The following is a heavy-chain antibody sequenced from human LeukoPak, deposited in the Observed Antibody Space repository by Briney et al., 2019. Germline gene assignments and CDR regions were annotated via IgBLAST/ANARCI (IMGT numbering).Heavy chain of an antibody. CDR2: IYYSGST. J-gene: IGHJ4*02. D-gene: IGHD3-22*01. V-gene: IGHV4-39*07. Sequence: SETLSLTCTVSGGSISSSSYYWGWIRQPPGKGLEWIGSIYYSGSTYYNPSLKSRVTISVDTSKNQFSLKLSSVTAADTAVYYCARDGYDSSGYWAYWGQGTLVTVSS. CDR3: ARDGYDSSGYWAY. CDR1: GGSISSSSYY.